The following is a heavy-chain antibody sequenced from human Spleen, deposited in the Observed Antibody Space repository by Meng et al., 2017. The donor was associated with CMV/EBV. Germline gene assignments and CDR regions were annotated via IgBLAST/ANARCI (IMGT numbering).Heavy chain of an antibody. V-gene: IGHV1-18*01. J-gene: IGHJ6*02. D-gene: IGHD6-19*01. CDR3: AREIGDNSGWFGYYYNAMDA. CDR2: ISAYNGNT. CDR1: GYTFSSYG. Sequence: ASVKVSCKASGYTFSSYGISWVRQAPGQGLEWMGWISAYNGNTNYAQKLQDRVTMTTDTSTSTAYMELRSLKSDDTAVYYCAREIGDNSGWFGYYYNAMDAWGQGTTVTVSS.